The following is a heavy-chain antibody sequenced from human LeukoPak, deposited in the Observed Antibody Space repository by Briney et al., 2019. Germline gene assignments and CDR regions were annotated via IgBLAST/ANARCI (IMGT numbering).Heavy chain of an antibody. CDR1: GGSFSGYY. CDR3: ARDHDINDFPLTVWDV. V-gene: IGHV4-34*01. J-gene: IGHJ6*02. CDR2: INHSGST. D-gene: IGHD3-3*01. Sequence: SETLSLTCAVYGGSFSGYYWSWIRQPPGKGLEWIGEINHSGSTNYNPSLKSRVTISVDTSKNQFSLKLSSVTAADTAVYYCARDHDINDFPLTVWDVWGQGTTVTVSS.